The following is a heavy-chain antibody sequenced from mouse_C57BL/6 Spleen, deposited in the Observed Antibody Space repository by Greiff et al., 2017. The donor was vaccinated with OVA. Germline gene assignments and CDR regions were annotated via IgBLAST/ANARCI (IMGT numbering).Heavy chain of an antibody. CDR3: ARCSGYYFDY. Sequence: VKLQQPGAELVRPGSSVKLSCKASGYTFTSYWMDWVKQRPGQGLEWIGNIYPSDSETHYNQKFKDKATLTVDKSSSTAYMQLSSLTSEDAAVYYCARCSGYYFDYWGQGTTLTVSS. CDR1: GYTFTSYW. V-gene: IGHV1-61*01. D-gene: IGHD4-1*01. J-gene: IGHJ2*01. CDR2: IYPSDSET.